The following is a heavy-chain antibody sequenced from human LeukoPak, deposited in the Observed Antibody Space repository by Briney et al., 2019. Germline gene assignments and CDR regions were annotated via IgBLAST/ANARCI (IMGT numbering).Heavy chain of an antibody. Sequence: PGGSLRLSCAASGFTFSSYAMSWVRQAPGKGLEWVSAISGSGGSTYYADSVKGRFTISRDNSKNTLYLQMNSLRAEDTAVYYCAKMPPPHIVVVTAITDYWGQGTLVTVSS. J-gene: IGHJ4*02. CDR3: AKMPPPHIVVVTAITDY. CDR2: ISGSGGST. V-gene: IGHV3-23*01. CDR1: GFTFSSYA. D-gene: IGHD2-21*02.